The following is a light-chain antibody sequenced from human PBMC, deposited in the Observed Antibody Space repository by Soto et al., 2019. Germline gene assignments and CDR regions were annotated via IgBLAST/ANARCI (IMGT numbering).Light chain of an antibody. CDR1: SSDIGAYDY. CDR3: SSYSFTTSLYV. V-gene: IGLV2-14*01. J-gene: IGLJ1*01. Sequence: QSALTQPASLSGSPGQSITISCTGTSSDIGAYDYVSWFQQHPGKAPKLMISEVNNRPSGVSNRFSGSKSGNTAYLTISGLQVEDEAEYYCSSYSFTTSLYVFGTGTKLTVL. CDR2: EVN.